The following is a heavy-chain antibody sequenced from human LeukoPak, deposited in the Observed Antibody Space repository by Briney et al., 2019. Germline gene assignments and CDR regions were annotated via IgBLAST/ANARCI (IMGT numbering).Heavy chain of an antibody. Sequence: SGGSLRLSCAASGFTFSSYAMSWVRQAPGKGLEWVSAISGSGGSTYYADSVKGRCTISRDNSKDTLYLQMNSLGAEDTAGYYCAKWSEGNDYWGQGTLVTVSS. CDR1: GFTFSSYA. J-gene: IGHJ4*02. CDR2: ISGSGGST. D-gene: IGHD3-3*01. V-gene: IGHV3-23*01. CDR3: AKWSEGNDY.